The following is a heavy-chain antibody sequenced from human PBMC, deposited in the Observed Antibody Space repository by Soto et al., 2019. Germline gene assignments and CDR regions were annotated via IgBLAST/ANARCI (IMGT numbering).Heavy chain of an antibody. CDR3: ARGAIAAAGVYFDY. V-gene: IGHV3-33*01. CDR1: GFTFSSYG. Sequence: QVQLVESGGGVVQPGRSLRLSCAASGFTFSSYGMHWVRQAPGKGLEWVAVIWYDGSNKYYADSVKGLFTISRDNSKNTLYLQMNSLRAEDTAVYYCARGAIAAAGVYFDYWGQGTLVTVSS. J-gene: IGHJ4*02. D-gene: IGHD6-13*01. CDR2: IWYDGSNK.